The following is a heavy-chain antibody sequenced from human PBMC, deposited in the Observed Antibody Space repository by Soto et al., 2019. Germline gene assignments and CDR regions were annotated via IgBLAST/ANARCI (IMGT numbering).Heavy chain of an antibody. CDR2: MYYSGST. J-gene: IGHJ6*03. CDR1: GASISSDY. CDR3: ARGKDYGNYGYGYYYYYMDV. Sequence: PSETLSLTCTVSGASISSDYWSWIRQPPGKGLEWIGYMYYSGSTNYNPSLKSRVTISVDTSKNQFSLKLSSVTAADTAVYYCARGKDYGNYGYGYYYYYMDVWGKGTTVTVSS. D-gene: IGHD4-17*01. V-gene: IGHV4-59*01.